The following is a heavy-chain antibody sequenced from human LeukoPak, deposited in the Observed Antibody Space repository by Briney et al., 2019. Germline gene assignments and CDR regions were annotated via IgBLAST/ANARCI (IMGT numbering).Heavy chain of an antibody. D-gene: IGHD3-10*01. CDR2: IYTSGST. V-gene: IGHV4-4*07. Sequence: KPSETLSLTCTVSGGSISSYYWSWIRQSAGKGLEWIGRIYTSGSTNYNPSLKSRVTMSVDTSKNQFSLKLSSVTAADTAVYYCARETGYYGSGSGIDYWGQGTLVTVSS. J-gene: IGHJ4*02. CDR1: GGSISSYY. CDR3: ARETGYYGSGSGIDY.